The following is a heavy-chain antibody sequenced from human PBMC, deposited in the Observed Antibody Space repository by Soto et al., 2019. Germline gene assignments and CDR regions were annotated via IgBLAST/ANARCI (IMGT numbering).Heavy chain of an antibody. J-gene: IGHJ4*02. CDR2: IYYSGST. Sequence: QLQLQESGPGLVKPSETLSLTCTVSGGSISSSSYYWGWIRQPPGKGLEWIGSIYYSGSTYYNPSLKSRVTISVDTSKNQFSLKLSSVTAADTAVYYCARPGFEQLVIDYWGQGTLVTVSS. D-gene: IGHD6-6*01. CDR1: GGSISSSSYY. CDR3: ARPGFEQLVIDY. V-gene: IGHV4-39*01.